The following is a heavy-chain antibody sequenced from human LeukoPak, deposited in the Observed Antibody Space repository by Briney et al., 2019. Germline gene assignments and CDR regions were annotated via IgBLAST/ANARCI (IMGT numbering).Heavy chain of an antibody. V-gene: IGHV4-4*02. J-gene: IGHJ4*02. CDR2: IHRAGRT. D-gene: IGHD3-9*01. CDR3: GKTDIYFNPIDY. CDR1: GVSISSSEW. Sequence: PSETLSLTCAVSGVSISSSEWWIWVRQPPGQGLEWIGEIHRAGRTRYNLSLKSRVTMSMDYSKNQFSLNVSSVTAADTAIYYCGKTDIYFNPIDYWGPGSLVTVSS.